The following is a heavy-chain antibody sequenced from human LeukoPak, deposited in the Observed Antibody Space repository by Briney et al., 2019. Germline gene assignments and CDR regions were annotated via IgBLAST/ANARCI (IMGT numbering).Heavy chain of an antibody. CDR3: ARGFRRRTLMVRPQTYFHH. Sequence: SETLSLTCTVSGGSISSSSYYWGWIRQPPGKGLEWIGSIYYSGSTYYNPSLKSRVTISVDTSKNQFSLKLSSVTAADTAVYYCARGFRRRTLMVRPQTYFHHWGQGTLVTVSS. CDR1: GGSISSSSYY. V-gene: IGHV4-39*01. CDR2: IYYSGST. D-gene: IGHD3-10*01. J-gene: IGHJ1*01.